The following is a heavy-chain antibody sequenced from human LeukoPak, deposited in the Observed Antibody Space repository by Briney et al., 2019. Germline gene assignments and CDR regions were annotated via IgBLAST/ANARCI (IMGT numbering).Heavy chain of an antibody. V-gene: IGHV3-23*01. CDR2: ISGSGGST. Sequence: GGSLRLFCAASGFTFSSYAMSWVRQAPGKGLEWVSAISGSGGSTYYADSLKGRFTISRDNYKHTLYLQMNSLRAEDTAVYYCAKDRITVFGVVPDVWGKGTTVTVSS. J-gene: IGHJ6*04. CDR3: AKDRITVFGVVPDV. D-gene: IGHD3-3*01. CDR1: GFTFSSYA.